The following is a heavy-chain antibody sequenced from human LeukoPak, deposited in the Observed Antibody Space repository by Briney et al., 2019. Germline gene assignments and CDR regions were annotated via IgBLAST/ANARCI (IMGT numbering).Heavy chain of an antibody. V-gene: IGHV1-46*01. CDR3: ARMYYYDSSPWGFDY. J-gene: IGHJ4*02. D-gene: IGHD3-22*01. Sequence: ASVKVSCKASGYTFTSYYMHWVRQAPGQGLEWMGIINPSGGSTTYAQKFQGRVTMTRDTSTSTVYMELSSLRSEDTAVYYCARMYYYDSSPWGFDYWGQGTLVTVSP. CDR2: INPSGGST. CDR1: GYTFTSYY.